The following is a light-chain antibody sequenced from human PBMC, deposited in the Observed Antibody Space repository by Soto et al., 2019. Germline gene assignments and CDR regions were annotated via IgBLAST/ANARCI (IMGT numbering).Light chain of an antibody. CDR3: QQRSNWPSFT. Sequence: EIVLTQSPATLSLSPGERATLSCRASQSVSSSLAWYQQKPGQAPRLLIYDASNRATGIPARFSGSGSATDFTLTISSLEPEDFAVYYGQQRSNWPSFTGGPGTKVDIK. J-gene: IGKJ3*01. CDR2: DAS. CDR1: QSVSSS. V-gene: IGKV3-11*01.